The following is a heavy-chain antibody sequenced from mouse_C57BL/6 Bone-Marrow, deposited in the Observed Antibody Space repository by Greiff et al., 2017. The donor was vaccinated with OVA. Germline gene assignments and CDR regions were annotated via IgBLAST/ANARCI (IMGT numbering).Heavy chain of an antibody. D-gene: IGHD4-1*01. Sequence: EVQRVESGGDLVKPGGSLKLSCAASGFTFSSYGMSWVRQTPDKRLEWVATISSGGSYTYYPDSVKGRFTISRDNAKNTLYLQMSSLKSEDTAMYYCARDWDLAYWGQGTLVTVSA. V-gene: IGHV5-6*01. CDR3: ARDWDLAY. CDR2: ISSGGSYT. J-gene: IGHJ3*01. CDR1: GFTFSSYG.